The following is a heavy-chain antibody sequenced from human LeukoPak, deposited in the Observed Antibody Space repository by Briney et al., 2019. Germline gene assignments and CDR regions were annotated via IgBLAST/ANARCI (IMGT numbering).Heavy chain of an antibody. J-gene: IGHJ4*02. CDR1: GFTFSSYS. CDR2: ISSSSSYI. D-gene: IGHD6-13*01. Sequence: GGSLRLSCVASGFTFSSYSMNWVRQAPGKGLEWVSSISSSSSYIYYADSVKGRFTISRDNAKNSLYLQMNSLRAEDTAVYYCARGGSWYGDYWGQGTLVTVSS. CDR3: ARGGSWYGDY. V-gene: IGHV3-21*01.